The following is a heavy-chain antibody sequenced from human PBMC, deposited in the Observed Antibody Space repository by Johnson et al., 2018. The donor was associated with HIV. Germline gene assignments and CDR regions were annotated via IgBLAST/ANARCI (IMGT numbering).Heavy chain of an antibody. CDR3: ARGRALRALDAFDI. CDR1: GFTVSSNY. D-gene: IGHD4-17*01. Sequence: VQLLESGGGLIQPGGSLRLSCAASGFTVSSNYMNWVRQAPGKGLEWVGRLKSKTDGGTTDYAAPVKGRFTISRDDSKNTLYLQINSLKTDDTAVYYCARGRALRALDAFDIWGQGTMVTVSS. J-gene: IGHJ3*02. V-gene: IGHV3-15*01. CDR2: LKSKTDGGTT.